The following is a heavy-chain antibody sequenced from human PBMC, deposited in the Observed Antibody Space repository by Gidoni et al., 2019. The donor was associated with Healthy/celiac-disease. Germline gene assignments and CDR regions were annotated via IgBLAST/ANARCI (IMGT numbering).Heavy chain of an antibody. CDR1: GFTFSSYG. CDR3: ARDLIVVVPAALGY. J-gene: IGHJ4*02. D-gene: IGHD2-2*01. V-gene: IGHV3-33*01. CDR2: IWYDGSNK. Sequence: QVQLVESGGGVVQPGRSLRLSCAASGFTFSSYGMHWVRQATGKGLGWGAVIWYDGSNKYYADSVKGRFTISRDNSKNTLYLQMNSLRAEDTAVYYCARDLIVVVPAALGYWGQGTLVTVSS.